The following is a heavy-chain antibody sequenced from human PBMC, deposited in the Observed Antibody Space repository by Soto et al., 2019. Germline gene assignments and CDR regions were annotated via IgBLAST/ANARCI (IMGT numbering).Heavy chain of an antibody. CDR1: GFTLSNYA. Sequence: EMQLLDSGGGLVQRGGSLRLSCAASGFTLSNYAMTWVRQGPGKGLEWVSGISGSGGRSYYADSVKGRFTISRDNSKSTLYLQMNSLRAEDTAVYYCAKAYFVWSSEQPYYFDYWGQGTLVTVSS. V-gene: IGHV3-23*01. CDR3: AKAYFVWSSEQPYYFDY. J-gene: IGHJ4*02. CDR2: ISGSGGRS. D-gene: IGHD3-16*01.